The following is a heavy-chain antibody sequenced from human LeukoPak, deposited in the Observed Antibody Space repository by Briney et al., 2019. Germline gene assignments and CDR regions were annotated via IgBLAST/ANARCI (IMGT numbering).Heavy chain of an antibody. V-gene: IGHV3-53*04. D-gene: IGHD6-13*01. CDR2: IYSGGST. CDR3: ARDPPHYSSSWYYFDY. J-gene: IGHJ4*02. Sequence: GRSLRLSCAASGLTVSNNYMSWVRQAPGKGLEWVSVIYSGGSTYYADSVKGRFTISRHNSKNTPYLQMNSLRAEDTAVYYCARDPPHYSSSWYYFDYWGQGTLVIVSS. CDR1: GLTVSNNY.